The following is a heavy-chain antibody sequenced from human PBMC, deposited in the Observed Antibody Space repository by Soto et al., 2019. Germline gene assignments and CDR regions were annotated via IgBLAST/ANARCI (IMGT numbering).Heavy chain of an antibody. D-gene: IGHD3-3*01. V-gene: IGHV5-51*01. J-gene: IGHJ4*02. CDR1: GYSFTSYW. CDR2: IYPGDSDT. CDR3: ARSAGTERGKPIYDFWSGHPSQFDY. Sequence: GESLKISCKGSGYSFTSYWIGWVRQMPGKGLEWMGIIYPGDSDTRYSPSFQGQVTISADKSISTAYLQWSSLKASDTAMYYCARSAGTERGKPIYDFWSGHPSQFDYWGQGTLVTVSS.